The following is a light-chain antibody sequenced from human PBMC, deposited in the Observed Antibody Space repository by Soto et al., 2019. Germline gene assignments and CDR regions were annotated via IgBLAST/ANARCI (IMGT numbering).Light chain of an antibody. V-gene: IGKV3-20*01. CDR3: QQYSDSPPT. CDR2: GAS. CDR1: QSVSSSY. Sequence: EIVLTQSPATLSLSPGERATLSFRASQSVSSSYLAWYQQKPGQAPRLLIFGASDRATGIPDRFSGSGSGTDFTLTIDRLEPEDFAMYYCQQYSDSPPTFGQGTKVDIK. J-gene: IGKJ1*01.